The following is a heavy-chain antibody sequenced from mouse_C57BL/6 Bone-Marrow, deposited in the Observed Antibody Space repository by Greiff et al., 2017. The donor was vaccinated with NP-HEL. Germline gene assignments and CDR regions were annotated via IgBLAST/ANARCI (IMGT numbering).Heavy chain of an antibody. CDR1: GYTFTSYG. Sequence: VQLQQSGAELARPGASVKLSCKASGYTFTSYGISWVKQRTGQGLEWIGEIYPRSGNTYYNEKFKGKATLTADKSSSTAYMELRSLTSEDSAVYFCARRANWLYYFDYWGQGTTLTVSS. V-gene: IGHV1-81*01. D-gene: IGHD4-1*01. J-gene: IGHJ2*01. CDR2: IYPRSGNT. CDR3: ARRANWLYYFDY.